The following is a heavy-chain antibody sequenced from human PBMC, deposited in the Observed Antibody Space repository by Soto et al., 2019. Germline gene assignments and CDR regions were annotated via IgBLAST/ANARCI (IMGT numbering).Heavy chain of an antibody. Sequence: PSETLSLTCSVSGGYISSGGNYWSWIRQHPGKGLEWIGFIYYTGHTKYNAALKSRASISGDMSENQFSLTLTSVTAADTAVYYCAREGINESFFDSWGPGILVTVSS. CDR2: IYYTGHT. CDR3: AREGINESFFDS. D-gene: IGHD2-8*01. V-gene: IGHV4-31*03. J-gene: IGHJ4*02. CDR1: GGYISSGGNY.